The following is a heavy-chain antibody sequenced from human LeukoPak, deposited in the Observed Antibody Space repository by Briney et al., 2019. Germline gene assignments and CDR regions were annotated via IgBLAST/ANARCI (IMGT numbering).Heavy chain of an antibody. V-gene: IGHV3-53*01. D-gene: IGHD5-18*01. Sequence: GESLRLSCAASGFTFSNYAMSWVRQAPGKGLEWVSVIYSGGSTYYADSVKGRFTISRDNSKNTLYLQMNSLRAEDTAVYYRARDRIHYFDYWGQGTLVTVSS. J-gene: IGHJ4*02. CDR1: GFTFSNYA. CDR3: ARDRIHYFDY. CDR2: IYSGGST.